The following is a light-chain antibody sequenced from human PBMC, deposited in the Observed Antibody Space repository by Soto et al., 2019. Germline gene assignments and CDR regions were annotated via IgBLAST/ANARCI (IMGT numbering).Light chain of an antibody. J-gene: IGLJ1*01. V-gene: IGLV2-14*01. CDR2: EVS. CDR3: HSYTRSGTLV. Sequence: QSALTQPASVSGSPGQSITISCTGTSSDVGAYNYVSWYQQHPGEAPKLLIYEVSDRPSGVSTRFSGYKSGNTASLTISGLLADDEADYYCHSYTRSGTLVFGTGTKLTVL. CDR1: SSDVGAYNY.